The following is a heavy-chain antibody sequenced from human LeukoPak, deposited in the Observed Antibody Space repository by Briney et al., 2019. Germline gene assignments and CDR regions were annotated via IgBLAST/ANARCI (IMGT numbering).Heavy chain of an antibody. CDR3: ARAYDFWSGYPNWFDP. J-gene: IGHJ5*02. D-gene: IGHD3-3*01. CDR1: GFTFSSNW. V-gene: IGHV3-21*01. Sequence: GGSLRLSCAASGFTFSSNWMTWVRQAPGKGLEWVSGISGSGDSPNYADSVKGRFTISRDSAKNSLYLQMNSLRAEDTAVYYCARAYDFWSGYPNWFDPWGQGTLVTVSS. CDR2: ISGSGDSP.